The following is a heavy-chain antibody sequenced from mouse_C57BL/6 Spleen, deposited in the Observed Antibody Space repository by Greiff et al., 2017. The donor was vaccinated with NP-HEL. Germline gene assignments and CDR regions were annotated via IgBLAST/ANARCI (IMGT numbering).Heavy chain of an antibody. CDR2: ISSGSSTI. J-gene: IGHJ1*03. D-gene: IGHD4-1*01. V-gene: IGHV5-17*01. Sequence: VKLMESGGGLVKPGGSLKLSCAASGFTFSDYGLHCVRQAPEKGLAWVAYISSGSSTIYYAATVKGRFTISRDNAKNTLFLQMTRLRAEDTAMYYCARNWDWHFDVWGTGTTVTVSS. CDR1: GFTFSDYG. CDR3: ARNWDWHFDV.